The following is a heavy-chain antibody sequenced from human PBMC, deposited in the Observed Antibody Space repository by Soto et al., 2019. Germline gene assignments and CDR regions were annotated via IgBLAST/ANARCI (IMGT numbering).Heavy chain of an antibody. Sequence: SETLSLTCAVYGGSFSGYYWSWIRQPPGKGLEWIGEINHSGSTNYNPSLKSRVTISVDTSKNQFSLKLSSVTAADTAVYYCARGLGIAAAGISENWFDPWGQGTLVTVSS. CDR3: ARGLGIAAAGISENWFDP. CDR1: GGSFSGYY. CDR2: INHSGST. V-gene: IGHV4-34*01. D-gene: IGHD6-13*01. J-gene: IGHJ5*02.